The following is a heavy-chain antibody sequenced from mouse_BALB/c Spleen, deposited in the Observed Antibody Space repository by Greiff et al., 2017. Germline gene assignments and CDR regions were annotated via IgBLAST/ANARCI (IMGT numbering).Heavy chain of an antibody. CDR1: GFAFSSYD. CDR2: ISSGGGST. V-gene: IGHV5-12-1*01. J-gene: IGHJ2*01. CDR3: ARQSMTDYFDY. D-gene: IGHD2-10*02. Sequence: EVQRVESGGGLVKPGGSLKLSCAASGFAFSSYDMSWVRQTPEKRLEWVAYISSGGGSTYYPDTVKGRFTISRDNAKNTLYLQMSSLKSEDTAMYYCARQSMTDYFDYWGQGTTLTVSS.